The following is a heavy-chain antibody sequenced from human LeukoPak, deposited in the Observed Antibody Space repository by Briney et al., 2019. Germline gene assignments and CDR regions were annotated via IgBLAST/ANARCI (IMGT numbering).Heavy chain of an antibody. V-gene: IGHV3-74*01. D-gene: IGHD2-15*01. J-gene: IGHJ4*02. CDR3: ARDLTYSTFDY. Sequence: PGGSLRLSCAASGFTFSSYWMHWVRQAPGKGLVRVSRINSDGSSTSYADSVKGRFTISRDNAKNTLYPQMNSLRAEDTAVYYCARDLTYSTFDYWGQGTLVTVSS. CDR2: INSDGSST. CDR1: GFTFSSYW.